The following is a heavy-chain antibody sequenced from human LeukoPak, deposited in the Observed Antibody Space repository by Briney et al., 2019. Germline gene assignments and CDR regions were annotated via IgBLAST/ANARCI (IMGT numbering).Heavy chain of an antibody. V-gene: IGHV4-59*01. Sequence: PSETLSLTCTVSGGSIGTYYWSWIRQPPGKGLEWIRYVYYNGSTNYNPSLKSRVTISVDTSKIQFSLRLTSVTAADTAVYYCARDWRGVPGTARYYYFGMDVWGQGATVTVSS. CDR1: GGSIGTYY. CDR3: ARDWRGVPGTARYYYFGMDV. CDR2: VYYNGST. D-gene: IGHD6-13*01. J-gene: IGHJ6*02.